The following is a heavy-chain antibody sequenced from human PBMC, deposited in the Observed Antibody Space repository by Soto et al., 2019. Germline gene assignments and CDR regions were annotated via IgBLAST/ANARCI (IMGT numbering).Heavy chain of an antibody. V-gene: IGHV3-23*01. CDR2: ISGSGGST. CDR1: GFTFSSYA. D-gene: IGHD6-6*01. Sequence: QSGGSLRLSCAASGFTFSSYAMSWVRQAPGKGLEWVSAISGSGGSTYYADSVKGRFTISRDNSKNTLYLQMNSLRAEDTAVYYCAKPQQLEYYFDYWGQGTLVTVSS. J-gene: IGHJ4*02. CDR3: AKPQQLEYYFDY.